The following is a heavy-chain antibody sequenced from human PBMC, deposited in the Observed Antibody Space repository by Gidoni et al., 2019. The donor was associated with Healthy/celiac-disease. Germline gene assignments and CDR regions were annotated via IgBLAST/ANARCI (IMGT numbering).Heavy chain of an antibody. V-gene: IGHV3-21*06. D-gene: IGHD2-8*01. Sequence: EVQLVESGGGLVKPGGSLRLSCAASGFTFSSYSMNWVRQAPGKGLEWVSSISSSSSYIYYADSVKGRFTISRDNAKNSLYLQMNSLRAEDTAVYYCASEDIVLNGGMDVWGQGTTVTVSS. CDR3: ASEDIVLNGGMDV. J-gene: IGHJ6*02. CDR1: GFTFSSYS. CDR2: ISSSSSYI.